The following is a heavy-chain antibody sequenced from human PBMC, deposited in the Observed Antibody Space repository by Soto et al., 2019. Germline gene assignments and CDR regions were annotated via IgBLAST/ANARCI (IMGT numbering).Heavy chain of an antibody. D-gene: IGHD4-17*01. CDR3: ARRTVTTIYYYSMGV. Sequence: SETLSLTCTVSGGSISSYYWTWIRQPPGKGLEWIGYIYYSGSTYYNPSLKSRVTISVDTSKNQFSLRLNSVTAADTAVYYCARRTVTTIYYYSMGVWGQGTTVTVSS. CDR1: GGSISSYY. V-gene: IGHV4-59*01. CDR2: IYYSGST. J-gene: IGHJ6*02.